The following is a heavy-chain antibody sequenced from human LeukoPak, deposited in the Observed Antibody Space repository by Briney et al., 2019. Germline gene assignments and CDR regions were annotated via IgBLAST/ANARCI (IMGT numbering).Heavy chain of an antibody. V-gene: IGHV4-34*01. CDR3: ARAHYDFWSGYYPDY. CDR1: GGSISSYY. CDR2: INHSGST. J-gene: IGHJ4*02. Sequence: SETLSLTCTVSGGSISSYYWSWIRQPPGKGLEWIGEINHSGSTNYNPSLKSRVTISVDTSKDQFSLKLSSVTAADTAVYYCARAHYDFWSGYYPDYWGQGTLVTVSS. D-gene: IGHD3-3*01.